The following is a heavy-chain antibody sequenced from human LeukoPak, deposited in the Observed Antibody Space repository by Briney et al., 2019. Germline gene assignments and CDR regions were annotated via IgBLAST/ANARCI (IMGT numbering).Heavy chain of an antibody. Sequence: GGSLRLSCVASGFTFSSYWMSWVRQAPGKGLEWVANIKQDGSEKYYVDSVKGRFTISRDNAKNSLYLQMNSLRAEDTAVYYCARDPGEDYWGQGTLVTVSS. V-gene: IGHV3-7*03. D-gene: IGHD3-16*01. CDR3: ARDPGEDY. J-gene: IGHJ4*02. CDR2: IKQDGSEK. CDR1: GFTFSSYW.